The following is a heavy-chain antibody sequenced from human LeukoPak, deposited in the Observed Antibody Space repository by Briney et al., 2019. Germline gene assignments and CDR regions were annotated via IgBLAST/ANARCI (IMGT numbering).Heavy chain of an antibody. CDR2: ISGSSSYI. CDR1: GFTFSSYS. CDR3: ARGLFDYDILTGYDY. Sequence: GGSLRLSCAASGFTFSSYSMNWVRQTPGKGLEWVSSISGSSSYIYYADSVKGRFTISRDNAKNSLYLQMNSLGAEDTAVYYCARGLFDYDILTGYDYWGQGTLVTVSS. J-gene: IGHJ4*02. D-gene: IGHD3-9*01. V-gene: IGHV3-21*01.